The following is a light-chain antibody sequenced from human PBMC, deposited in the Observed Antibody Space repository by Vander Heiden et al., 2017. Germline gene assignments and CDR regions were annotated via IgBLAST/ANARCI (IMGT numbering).Light chain of an antibody. V-gene: IGLV2-14*01. J-gene: IGLJ3*02. CDR3: SSNAGGGTWV. Sequence: QSALTQPASVSGSPGQSITISCGGTSSDIGAYNYVCWYQQYPGKAPKLMIYDVSNRPSGVSVRFSGSKSGNTASLTISGLQAEDEADYYCSSNAGGGTWVFGGGTKVTVL. CDR1: SSDIGAYNY. CDR2: DVS.